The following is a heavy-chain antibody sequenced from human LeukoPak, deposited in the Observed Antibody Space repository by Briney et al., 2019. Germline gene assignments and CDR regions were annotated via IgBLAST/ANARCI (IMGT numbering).Heavy chain of an antibody. CDR2: ISGSGGST. V-gene: IGHV3-23*01. Sequence: QTGGSLRLSCAASGFTFSSYAMSWVRQAPGKGLEWVSGISGSGGSTYYADSVKGRFTISRDNSKNTLYLQMNSLRAEDTALYYCAKEPASGSCFDYWGQGNLVTVSS. CDR1: GFTFSSYA. CDR3: AKEPASGSCFDY. D-gene: IGHD3-10*01. J-gene: IGHJ4*02.